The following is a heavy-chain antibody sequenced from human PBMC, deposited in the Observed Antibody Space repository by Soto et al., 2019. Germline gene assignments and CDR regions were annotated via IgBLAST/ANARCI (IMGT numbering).Heavy chain of an antibody. V-gene: IGHV4-59*02. Sequence: VGTVGRSCWCSIRQTQGKGLEWIGYIYYSGSTNYNPSLKSRVTISVDTSKNQFSLKLSSVTAADTAVYYCARDAYDYDDSSGYYGVMGFWGHGSTVPGFS. CDR3: ARDAYDYDDSSGYYGVMGF. D-gene: IGHD3-22*01. J-gene: IGHJ6*01. CDR1: VGTVGRSC. CDR2: IYYSGST.